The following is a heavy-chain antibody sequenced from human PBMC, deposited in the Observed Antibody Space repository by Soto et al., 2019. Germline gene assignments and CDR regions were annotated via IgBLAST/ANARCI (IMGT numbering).Heavy chain of an antibody. CDR3: AREDILGVRSFDY. V-gene: IGHV3-48*02. CDR2: ISSGSKTI. CDR1: GFTFSGYS. Sequence: GESLKISCAASGFTFSGYSVNWVRQAPGKGLEWVSYISSGSKTIYYAESVKGRFTVSRDNARNSQYLQMNSLRDEDTAVYYCAREDILGVRSFDYWGQGTLVTVS. J-gene: IGHJ4*02. D-gene: IGHD3-9*01.